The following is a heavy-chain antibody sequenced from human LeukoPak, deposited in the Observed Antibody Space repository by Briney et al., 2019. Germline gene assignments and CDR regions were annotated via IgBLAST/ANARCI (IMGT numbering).Heavy chain of an antibody. V-gene: IGHV3-9*01. CDR1: GFTFDDYA. CDR2: ISWNSGSI. Sequence: PGRSLRLSCAASGFTFDDYAMHWVRQAPGKGLEWVSGISWNSGSIGYADSVKGRFTISRDNAKNSLYLQMNSLRAEDTAVYYCATPDYWGQGTLVTVSS. CDR3: ATPDY. J-gene: IGHJ4*02.